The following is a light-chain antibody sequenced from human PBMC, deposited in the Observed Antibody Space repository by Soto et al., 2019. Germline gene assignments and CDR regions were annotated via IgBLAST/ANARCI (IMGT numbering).Light chain of an antibody. V-gene: IGKV3-11*01. Sequence: VVWTQSSGDLCLSPGERATLSCRAIQSVDRNYLAWYQQKPGQAPRLLIYVASNRATGIPARFSGSGSATDFTLTISSLEPEDFAVYYCQRRRSWITFGQGTRLEIK. CDR2: VAS. J-gene: IGKJ5*01. CDR3: QRRRSWIT. CDR1: QSVDRNY.